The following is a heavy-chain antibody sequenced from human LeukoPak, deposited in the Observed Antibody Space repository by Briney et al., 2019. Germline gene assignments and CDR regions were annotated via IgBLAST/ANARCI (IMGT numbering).Heavy chain of an antibody. V-gene: IGHV1-18*01. CDR1: GYTFTSYG. D-gene: IGHD2-2*01. J-gene: IGHJ6*02. CDR3: AREGYCSSTSCYGGHYYYYYGMDV. CDR2: ISAYNGNT. Sequence: GASVKVSCKASGYTFTSYGISWVRQAPGQGLEWMGWISAYNGNTNYAQKLQGRVTMTTDTSTSTAYMELRSLRSDDTAVYYCAREGYCSSTSCYGGHYYYYYGMDVWGQGTTVTVSS.